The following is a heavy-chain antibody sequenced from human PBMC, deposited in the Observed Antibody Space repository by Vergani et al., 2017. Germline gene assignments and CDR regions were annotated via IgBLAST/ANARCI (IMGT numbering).Heavy chain of an antibody. CDR2: MNPNSGNT. Sequence: QVQLVQSGAEVKKPGASVKVSCKASGYTFTSYDINWVRQATGQGLEWMGWMNPNSGNTGYAQKFQGRVTMTRNTSISTAYMELSSLRSEDTAVYYCARPMGTYSSGWYYYYGMDVWGQGTTVTVSS. J-gene: IGHJ6*02. CDR1: GYTFTSYD. V-gene: IGHV1-8*01. D-gene: IGHD6-19*01. CDR3: ARPMGTYSSGWYYYYGMDV.